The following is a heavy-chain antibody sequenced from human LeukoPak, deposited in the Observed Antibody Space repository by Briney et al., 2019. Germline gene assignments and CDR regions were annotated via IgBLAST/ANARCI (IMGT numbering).Heavy chain of an antibody. Sequence: PGGSLRLSCAASGFTFSSYEMNWVRQAPGKGLEWVSYIGNSGTTIYFADSVKGRFTISRDNAKNSLYLQMNSLRAEDTAVYFCTRFAEVYYYVDVWGTGTTVIVSS. CDR1: GFTFSSYE. CDR2: IGNSGTTI. J-gene: IGHJ6*03. V-gene: IGHV3-48*03. D-gene: IGHD2-21*01. CDR3: TRFAEVYYYVDV.